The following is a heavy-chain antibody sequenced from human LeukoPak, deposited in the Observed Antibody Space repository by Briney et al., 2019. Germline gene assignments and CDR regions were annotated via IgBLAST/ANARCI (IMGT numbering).Heavy chain of an antibody. J-gene: IGHJ4*02. D-gene: IGHD1-14*01. CDR3: ARESEEPDNDY. CDR1: GFTVSSNY. V-gene: IGHV3-66*01. CDR2: IYSGGST. Sequence: AGGFLRLSCAASGFTVSSNYMSWVRQAPGKGLEWVSVIYSGGSTYYADSVKGRFTISRDNSKNTLYLQMNSLRAEDTAVYYCARESEEPDNDYWGQGTLVTVSS.